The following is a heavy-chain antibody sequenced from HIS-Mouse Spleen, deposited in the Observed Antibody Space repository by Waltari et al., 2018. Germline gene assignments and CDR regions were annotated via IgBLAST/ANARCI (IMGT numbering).Heavy chain of an antibody. CDR3: ARTDGSSSWYFDY. J-gene: IGHJ4*02. Sequence: QVQLVQSGAEVKKPGAAVKVSCKASGYTFTGYRTPWVRQAPGQGLEWMGWINPNSGGTNYAQKFQGRVTMTRDTSISTAYMELSRLRSDDTAVYYCARTDGSSSWYFDYWGQGTLVTVSS. V-gene: IGHV1-2*02. CDR2: INPNSGGT. CDR1: GYTFTGYR. D-gene: IGHD6-13*01.